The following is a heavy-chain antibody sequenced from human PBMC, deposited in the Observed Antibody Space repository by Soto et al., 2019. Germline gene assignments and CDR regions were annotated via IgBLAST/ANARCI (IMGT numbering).Heavy chain of an antibody. D-gene: IGHD2-8*02. Sequence: SETLSLTCTVSGGSISSYYWSWIRQPPGKGLEWIGYIYYSGSTNYNPSLKSRVTISVDTSKNQFSLKLNSMTAADTAVYYCATLPPRMVVSLLPIPTWGQGILVPSPS. V-gene: IGHV4-59*08. CDR1: GGSISSYY. CDR3: ATLPPRMVVSLLPIPT. J-gene: IGHJ5*02. CDR2: IYYSGST.